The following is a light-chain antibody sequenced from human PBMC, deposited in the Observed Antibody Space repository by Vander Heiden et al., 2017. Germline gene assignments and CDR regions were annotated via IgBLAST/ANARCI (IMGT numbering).Light chain of an antibody. J-gene: IGKJ2*01. CDR1: QSISSW. CDR2: DAS. CDR3: QQYNSYPWT. V-gene: IGKV1-5*01. Sequence: DIQMTQSPPTLSASVGDRVTITCRASQSISSWLAWYQQKPGKAPKLLIYDASSLESGVPSRFSGSGSGTEFTLTISSLQPDDFATYYCQQYNSYPWTFGQGTKLEIK.